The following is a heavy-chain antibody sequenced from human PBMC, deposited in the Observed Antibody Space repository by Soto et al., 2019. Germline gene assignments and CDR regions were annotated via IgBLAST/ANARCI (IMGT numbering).Heavy chain of an antibody. Sequence: PGGSLRLSCAASGFTFSSFWMHWVRQAPGEGLVWVSRINSDGSNTNYADSVKGRFTISRDSAKNTMYLQVHSLRAEDTAVYYCAREIATTGLYYFDYWGQGTLVTVSS. CDR2: INSDGSNT. D-gene: IGHD6-13*01. J-gene: IGHJ4*02. V-gene: IGHV3-74*01. CDR3: AREIATTGLYYFDY. CDR1: GFTFSSFW.